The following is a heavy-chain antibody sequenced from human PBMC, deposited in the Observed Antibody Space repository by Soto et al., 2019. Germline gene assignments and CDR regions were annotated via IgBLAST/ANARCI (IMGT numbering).Heavy chain of an antibody. J-gene: IGHJ6*02. Sequence: ASVKFSCKASGYTFTGYYMHWLRQAPGQGLEWMGWINPNSGGTNYAQKFQGWVTMTRDTSISTAYMELSRLRSDDTAVYYCARDWGGTAVAGTPYGMDVWGQGTTVTVSS. CDR2: INPNSGGT. V-gene: IGHV1-2*04. D-gene: IGHD6-19*01. CDR3: ARDWGGTAVAGTPYGMDV. CDR1: GYTFTGYY.